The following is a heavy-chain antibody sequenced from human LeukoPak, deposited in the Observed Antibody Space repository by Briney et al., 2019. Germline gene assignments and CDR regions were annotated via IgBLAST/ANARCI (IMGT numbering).Heavy chain of an antibody. D-gene: IGHD2-15*01. Sequence: SETLSLTCTVSGGSIGRSSYYWGWIRQPPGKGLEWIGNIYYSGTTSYNPSLKSRVTISIDTSKDQFSLKLTSVTAADTAVYYCARDGANIVVVVAATKLSYWFDPWGQGTLVTVSS. J-gene: IGHJ5*02. CDR3: ARDGANIVVVVAATKLSYWFDP. CDR2: IYYSGTT. CDR1: GGSIGRSSYY. V-gene: IGHV4-39*07.